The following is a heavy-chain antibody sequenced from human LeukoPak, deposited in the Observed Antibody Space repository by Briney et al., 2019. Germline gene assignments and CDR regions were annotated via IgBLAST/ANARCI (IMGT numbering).Heavy chain of an antibody. Sequence: GGSLRLSCAASGFTFSTYWMSWVRQAPGKGLEWVANINQDGSEKYYVDSVEGRFTISKDNAKNSLYLQMNSLRAEDTAVYYCARAGSTGTVDFWGQGTLVTVSS. D-gene: IGHD1-1*01. J-gene: IGHJ4*02. V-gene: IGHV3-7*01. CDR2: INQDGSEK. CDR3: ARAGSTGTVDF. CDR1: GFTFSTYW.